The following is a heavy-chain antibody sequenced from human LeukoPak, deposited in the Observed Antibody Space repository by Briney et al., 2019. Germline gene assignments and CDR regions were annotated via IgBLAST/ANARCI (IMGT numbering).Heavy chain of an antibody. J-gene: IGHJ4*02. CDR3: AKESPYRAPTRTYYFDY. CDR2: ISGSDGRL. Sequence: GGSLRLSCAASGFTFSSYTMSWVRQAPGKGLEWVSAISGSDGRLFYADSVKGRFTISRDNSRNTLFLQMNSLRAEDTALYYCAKESPYRAPTRTYYFDYWGRGTLATVSS. D-gene: IGHD1-14*01. V-gene: IGHV3-23*01. CDR1: GFTFSSYT.